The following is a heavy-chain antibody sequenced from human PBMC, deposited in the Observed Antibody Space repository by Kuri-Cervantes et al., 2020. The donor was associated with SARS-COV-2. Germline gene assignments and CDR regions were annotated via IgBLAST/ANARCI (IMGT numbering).Heavy chain of an antibody. CDR2: INPNSGGT. CDR3: ARSTHFRRLVVISQGGAFDI. D-gene: IGHD3-22*01. V-gene: IGHV1-2*04. J-gene: IGHJ3*02. Sequence: ASVKVSCKASGYTFTGYYMHWVRQAPGQRLEWMGWINPNSGGTNYAQKFQGWVTMTRDTSISTVYMELSRLRSDDTAVYYCARSTHFRRLVVISQGGAFDIWCQGTMVTVSS. CDR1: GYTFTGYY.